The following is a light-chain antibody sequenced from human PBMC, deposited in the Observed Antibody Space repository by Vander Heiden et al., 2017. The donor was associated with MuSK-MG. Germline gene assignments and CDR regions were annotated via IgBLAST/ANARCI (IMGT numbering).Light chain of an antibody. CDR2: AAS. CDR1: QSISSY. CDR3: QQSDSTPGT. Sequence: DIQMTQSPSSLSASVGDRVTITCRASQSISSYLNWYQQKPGKAPKLLIYAASSLKSGVPSRFSGSGSGKDFTLNISRLQPEDFATYYCQQSDSTPGTFGHGTKVDIK. J-gene: IGKJ3*01. V-gene: IGKV1-39*01.